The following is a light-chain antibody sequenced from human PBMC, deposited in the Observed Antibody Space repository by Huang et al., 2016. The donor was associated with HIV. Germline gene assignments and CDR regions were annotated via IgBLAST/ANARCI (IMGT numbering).Light chain of an antibody. J-gene: IGKJ1*01. CDR2: AVS. V-gene: IGKV1-16*02. CDR1: QGISNY. Sequence: DIQMTQSPSSLSASVGDSVTITCRAIQGISNYLAWFQKKPGKAPKSLIYAVSTLRSGVPSKFSCSGSGTDFTLTISNLQPEDFATYYCQQYNSYPWTFGQGTKVEVK. CDR3: QQYNSYPWT.